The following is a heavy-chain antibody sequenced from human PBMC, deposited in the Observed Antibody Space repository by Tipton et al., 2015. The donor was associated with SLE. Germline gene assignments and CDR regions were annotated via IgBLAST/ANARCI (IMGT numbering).Heavy chain of an antibody. CDR1: GFTFSSYG. CDR2: IRYDGSNK. Sequence: SLRLSCAASGFTFSSYGMHWVRQAAGKGLEWVAFIRYDGSNKYYADSVKGRFTISRDNARDSLYLQMNTLRADDTAVYYCARDDSSSLDYWGLGTLVTVSS. CDR3: ARDDSSSLDY. J-gene: IGHJ4*02. D-gene: IGHD6-6*01. V-gene: IGHV3-30*02.